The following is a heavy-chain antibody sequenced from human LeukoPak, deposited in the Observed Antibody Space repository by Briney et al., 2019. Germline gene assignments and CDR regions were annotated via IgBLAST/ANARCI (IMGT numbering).Heavy chain of an antibody. CDR3: ARATGHGDYGGAYYFDY. CDR1: RWTFTRYG. Sequence: ASVQVSCQASRWTFTRYGISWVRQAPGQGLEWMGWISAYNGNTNYVQKLQGRVTMTTDTSTSTAYMELRSLRSDDTAVYYCARATGHGDYGGAYYFDYWGQGTLVTVSS. J-gene: IGHJ4*02. D-gene: IGHD4-17*01. CDR2: ISAYNGNT. V-gene: IGHV1-18*01.